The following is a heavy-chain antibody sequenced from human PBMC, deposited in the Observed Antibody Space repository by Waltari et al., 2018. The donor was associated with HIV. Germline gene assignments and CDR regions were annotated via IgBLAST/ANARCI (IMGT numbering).Heavy chain of an antibody. D-gene: IGHD2-2*01. CDR3: AKEETRVFSSTSVYYYYGMDV. Sequence: QVQLVESGGGVVQPGRSLRLSCAASGFIFSSYGLHWVRQAPGKGLEWVAVISYDGSNKDYADSVKGRFTISRDHSKNMLYLQMNSLRAEDTAVYYCAKEETRVFSSTSVYYYYGMDVWGQGTTVTVSS. CDR1: GFIFSSYG. V-gene: IGHV3-30*18. CDR2: ISYDGSNK. J-gene: IGHJ6*02.